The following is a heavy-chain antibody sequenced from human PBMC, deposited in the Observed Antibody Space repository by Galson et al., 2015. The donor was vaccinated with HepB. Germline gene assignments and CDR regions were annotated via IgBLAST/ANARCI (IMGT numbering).Heavy chain of an antibody. CDR1: GFIFSRYW. V-gene: IGHV3-7*01. CDR3: ARAIICGDSSAYRPFDI. CDR2: IKENGSEK. D-gene: IGHD3-22*01. Sequence: SLRLSCAGSGFIFSRYWMTWVRQAPGKGLEWVANIKENGSEKYYVDSVKGRFTISRDNAKDSLYLQMNSLIVEDTAVYYCARAIICGDSSAYRPFDIWGRGTMVTVSS. J-gene: IGHJ3*02.